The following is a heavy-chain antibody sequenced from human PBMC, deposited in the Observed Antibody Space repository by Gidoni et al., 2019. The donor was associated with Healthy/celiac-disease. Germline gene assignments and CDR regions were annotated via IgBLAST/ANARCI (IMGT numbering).Heavy chain of an antibody. V-gene: IGHV3-30-3*01. Sequence: QVQLVESGGGVVQPGRSLRLSCAASGFTFSSYAMHWVRQAPGKGLEWVAVISYDGSNKYYADSGKGRFTISRDNSKNTLYLQMNSLRAEDTAVYYCARDPLWFGSFDYWGQGTLVTVSS. CDR2: ISYDGSNK. J-gene: IGHJ4*02. D-gene: IGHD3-10*01. CDR3: ARDPLWFGSFDY. CDR1: GFTFSSYA.